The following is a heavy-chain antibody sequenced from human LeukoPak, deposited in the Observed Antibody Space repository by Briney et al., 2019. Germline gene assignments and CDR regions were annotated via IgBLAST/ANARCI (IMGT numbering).Heavy chain of an antibody. D-gene: IGHD6-19*01. J-gene: IGHJ4*02. Sequence: SQTLSLTCAISGDSVSSNSAAWNWIRQSPSRGLEWLGRTYYRSKWYNDYAVSVKSRITINPDTSKNQFSLQLNSVTPEDTAVYYCAGYSSGWYDPFDYFDYWGQGTLVTVSS. CDR1: GDSVSSNSAA. CDR3: AGYSSGWYDPFDYFDY. CDR2: TYYRSKWYN. V-gene: IGHV6-1*01.